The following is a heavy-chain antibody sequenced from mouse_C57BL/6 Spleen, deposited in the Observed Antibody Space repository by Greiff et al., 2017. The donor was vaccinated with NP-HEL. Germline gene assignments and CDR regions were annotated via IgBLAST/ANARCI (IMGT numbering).Heavy chain of an antibody. CDR3: ARLYGSSLYWYFDV. CDR1: GYTFTSYW. V-gene: IGHV1-55*01. J-gene: IGHJ1*03. CDR2: IYPGSGST. D-gene: IGHD1-1*01. Sequence: VQLQQSGAELVKPGASVKMSCKASGYTFTSYWITWVKQRPGQGLEWIGDIYPGSGSTNYNDKFKSKATLSVDKSSSTAYMQLSSLTSEDSAVYYCARLYGSSLYWYFDVWGTGTTVTVSS.